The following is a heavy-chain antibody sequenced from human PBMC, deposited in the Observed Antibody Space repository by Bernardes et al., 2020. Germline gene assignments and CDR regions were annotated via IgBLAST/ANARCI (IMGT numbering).Heavy chain of an antibody. J-gene: IGHJ6*03. Sequence: SETLSLTCAVYGGSFSGYYWSWIRQPPGKGLEWIGEINHSGSTNYNPSLKSRVTISVDTSKNQFSLKLSSVTAADTAVYYCARDRNIVVVVAAMIYYMDVWGKGTTVTVSS. CDR3: ARDRNIVVVVAAMIYYMDV. CDR2: INHSGST. V-gene: IGHV4-34*01. D-gene: IGHD2-15*01. CDR1: GGSFSGYY.